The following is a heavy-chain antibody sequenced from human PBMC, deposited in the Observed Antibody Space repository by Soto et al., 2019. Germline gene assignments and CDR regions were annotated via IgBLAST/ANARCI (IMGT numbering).Heavy chain of an antibody. J-gene: IGHJ4*02. CDR3: AKELQFSGWFGLDYFDY. V-gene: IGHV3-23*01. CDR2: IVGSGAST. CDR1: GFTFSSYA. D-gene: IGHD6-19*01. Sequence: EVQLLESGGGLVQPGGSLRLSCAASGFTFSSYAMSWVRQAPGKGLEWVSGIVGSGASTYYADSVKGRFTISRDNSKTTLFLQMTRLRAEDTAVYYCAKELQFSGWFGLDYFDYWGQGTLVTVSS.